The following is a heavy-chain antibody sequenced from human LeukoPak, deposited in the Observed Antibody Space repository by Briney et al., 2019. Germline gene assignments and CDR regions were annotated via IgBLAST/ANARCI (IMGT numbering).Heavy chain of an antibody. J-gene: IGHJ4*02. CDR2: ISSDGNT. D-gene: IGHD3-22*01. V-gene: IGHV3-53*01. CDR1: GFTVSSSS. CDR3: AKDLGYYDSSGPPYYFDH. Sequence: GGSLRLSCAASGFTVSSSSMNWVRLGPGKGLEWVSVISSDGNTYYADSVKGRFTISRDNSKNTLYLQMNSLRAEDTAVYYCAKDLGYYDSSGPPYYFDHWGQGTLVTVSS.